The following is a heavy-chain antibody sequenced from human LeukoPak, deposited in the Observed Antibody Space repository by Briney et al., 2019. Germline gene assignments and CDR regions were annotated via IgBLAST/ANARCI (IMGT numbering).Heavy chain of an antibody. CDR3: ARVPRAAAGFDAFDI. Sequence: WASVKVSCKASGGTFSSYAISWVRQAPGQGLEWMGGIIPIFGTANYAQKFQGRVTITADESTSTAYMELSSLRSEDTAVYYCARVPRAAAGFDAFDIWGQGTMVTVSS. D-gene: IGHD6-13*01. J-gene: IGHJ3*02. V-gene: IGHV1-69*13. CDR1: GGTFSSYA. CDR2: IIPIFGTA.